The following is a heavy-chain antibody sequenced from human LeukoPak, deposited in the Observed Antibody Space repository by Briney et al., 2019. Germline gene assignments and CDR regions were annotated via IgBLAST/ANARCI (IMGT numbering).Heavy chain of an antibody. V-gene: IGHV1-2*02. J-gene: IGHJ3*02. CDR3: ARGYDGWYDAFDI. CDR1: GHPYTVHS. CDR2: INPNSGGT. Sequence: ASVKVSCKSSGHPYTVHSMHWVRQAPGQGLEWMGWINPNSGGTNYAQKFQGRVTMTRDTSISTAYMELSRLRSDDTAVYYCARGYDGWYDAFDIWGQGTMVTVSS. D-gene: IGHD6-19*01.